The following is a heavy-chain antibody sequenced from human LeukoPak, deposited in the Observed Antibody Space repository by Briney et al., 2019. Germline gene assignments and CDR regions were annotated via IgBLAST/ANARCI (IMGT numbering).Heavy chain of an antibody. CDR2: INHSGST. J-gene: IGHJ4*02. Sequence: PETLSLTCAVYGGSFSGHHWSWIRQPPGKGLEWIGEINHSGSTNYNPSLKSRVTISVDTSKNQFSLKLSSVTAADTAVYYCARARYGDYDNYWGQGTLVTVSS. V-gene: IGHV4-34*01. CDR1: GGSFSGHH. CDR3: ARARYGDYDNY. D-gene: IGHD4-17*01.